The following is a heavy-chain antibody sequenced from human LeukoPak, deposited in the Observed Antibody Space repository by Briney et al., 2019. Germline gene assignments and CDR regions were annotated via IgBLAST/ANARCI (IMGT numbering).Heavy chain of an antibody. D-gene: IGHD3-16*01. J-gene: IGHJ5*02. CDR3: ARAISLSNWFDP. V-gene: IGHV1-69*13. CDR1: GGTFSSYA. CDR2: IIPIFGTA. Sequence: ASVKVSCKASGGTFSSYAISWVRQAPGQGLEWMGGIIPIFGTANYAQKFQGRVTITADESTSTAYMELSSLRSEDTAVYYCARAISLSNWFDPWGQGTLVTVSS.